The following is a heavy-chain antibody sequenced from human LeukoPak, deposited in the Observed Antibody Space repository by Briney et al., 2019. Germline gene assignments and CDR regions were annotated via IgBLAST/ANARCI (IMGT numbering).Heavy chain of an antibody. J-gene: IGHJ4*02. CDR3: ARRSSRYYGSGSYRKYYFDY. D-gene: IGHD3-10*01. Sequence: IPSETLSLTCTVSGGSISSYYWSWIRQPAGKGLEWIGRIYTSGSTNYNPSLKSRVTMSVDTSKNQFSLKLSSVTAADTAVYYCARRSSRYYGSGSYRKYYFDYWGQGTLVTVSS. CDR1: GGSISSYY. V-gene: IGHV4-4*07. CDR2: IYTSGST.